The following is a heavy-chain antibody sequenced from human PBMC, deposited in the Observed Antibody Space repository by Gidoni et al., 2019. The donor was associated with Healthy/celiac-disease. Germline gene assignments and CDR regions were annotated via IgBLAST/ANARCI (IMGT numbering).Heavy chain of an antibody. CDR1: GGSFSGYY. Sequence: QVQLQQWGAGLLKPSETLSLTCAVYGGSFSGYYWSWIRQPPGKGLEWIGEINHSGSTNYNPSLKSRVTISVDTSKNQFSLKLSSVTAADTAVYYCARMNYGGYFDYWGQGTLVTVSS. J-gene: IGHJ4*02. D-gene: IGHD1-7*01. V-gene: IGHV4-34*01. CDR3: ARMNYGGYFDY. CDR2: INHSGST.